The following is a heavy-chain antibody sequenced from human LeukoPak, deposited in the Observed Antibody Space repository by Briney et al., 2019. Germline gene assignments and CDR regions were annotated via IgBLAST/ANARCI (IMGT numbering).Heavy chain of an antibody. CDR3: ARDREYDSSGYFDY. D-gene: IGHD3-22*01. CDR2: ISSSSSYI. CDR1: GFTFSSYS. J-gene: IGHJ4*02. Sequence: PRGSLRLSCAASGFTFSSYSMNWVRQAPGKGLEWVSSISSSSSYIYYADSVKGRFTISRDNAKNSLYLQMNSLRAEDTAVYYCARDREYDSSGYFDYWGQGTLVTVPS. V-gene: IGHV3-21*01.